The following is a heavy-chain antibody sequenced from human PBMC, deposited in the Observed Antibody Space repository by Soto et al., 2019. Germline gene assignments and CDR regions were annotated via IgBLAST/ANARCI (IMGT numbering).Heavy chain of an antibody. J-gene: IGHJ5*01. D-gene: IGHD2-2*01. CDR1: GNTFASHG. V-gene: IGHV1-18*01. CDR2: ISGFNGQT. Sequence: QVQLVQSGPEVKKPGASVKVSCKASGNTFASHGFSWVRQAPGQGLEWMGWISGFNGQTNYALKLQGRVTLTTDAATSTAYMELRSLRSDDTAVYFCAGVDRRGVAVVRDSWGQGTLVTVSS. CDR3: AGVDRRGVAVVRDS.